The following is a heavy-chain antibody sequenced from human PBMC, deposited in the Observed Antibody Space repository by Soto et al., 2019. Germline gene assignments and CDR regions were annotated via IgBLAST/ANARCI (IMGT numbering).Heavy chain of an antibody. CDR2: IYFAGST. D-gene: IGHD2-15*01. CDR3: ARLVFHCLRGSCDDYSFYGLDV. V-gene: IGHV4-39*01. CDR1: GGSISSTDHY. J-gene: IGHJ6*02. Sequence: SETLSLTCTVSGGSISSTDHYWGWVRQPPGKGLEWLGSIYFAGSTFHNPALKSRATISVDTSRNQFALRLTTVTASDTAVYYCARLVFHCLRGSCDDYSFYGLDVWGQGTTVTVSS.